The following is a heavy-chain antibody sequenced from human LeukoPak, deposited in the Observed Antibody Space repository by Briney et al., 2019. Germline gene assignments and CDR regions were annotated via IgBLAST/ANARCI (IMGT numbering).Heavy chain of an antibody. CDR2: ISSSGSTI. V-gene: IGHV3-48*04. D-gene: IGHD1-26*01. CDR1: GFTFSSYS. J-gene: IGHJ4*02. CDR3: ASGRGIVGATIRY. Sequence: HSGGSLRLSCAASGFTFSSYSMNWVRQAPGKGLEWVSYISSSGSTIYYADSVKGRFTISRDNAKNSLYLQMNSLRAEDTAVYYCASGRGIVGATIRYWGQGTLVTVSS.